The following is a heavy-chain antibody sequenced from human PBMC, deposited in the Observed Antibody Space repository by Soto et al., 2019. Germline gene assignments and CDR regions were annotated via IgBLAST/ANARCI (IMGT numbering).Heavy chain of an antibody. Sequence: SETLSLTCTVSGGSISSSSYYWGWIRQPPGKGLEWIGSIYYSGSTYYNPSLKSRVTISVDTSKNQFSLKLSSVTAADTAVYYCARFAYYYGSGRNWFDPWGQGTLVTVSS. CDR2: IYYSGST. CDR1: GGSISSSSYY. V-gene: IGHV4-39*01. CDR3: ARFAYYYGSGRNWFDP. J-gene: IGHJ5*02. D-gene: IGHD3-10*01.